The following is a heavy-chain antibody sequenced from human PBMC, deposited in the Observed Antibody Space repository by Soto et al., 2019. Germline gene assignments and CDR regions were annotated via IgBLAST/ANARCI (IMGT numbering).Heavy chain of an antibody. V-gene: IGHV3-30*18. Sequence: GGSLRLSCAASGITFSSYGMHWVRQAPGKGLEWVAVISYDGSNKYYADSVKGRFTISRDNSKNTLYLQMNSLRVEDTAVYYCAKDLYYYDFSLDDSWGQGTLVTVSS. CDR3: AKDLYYYDFSLDDS. CDR2: ISYDGSNK. D-gene: IGHD3-16*01. CDR1: GITFSSYG. J-gene: IGHJ5*02.